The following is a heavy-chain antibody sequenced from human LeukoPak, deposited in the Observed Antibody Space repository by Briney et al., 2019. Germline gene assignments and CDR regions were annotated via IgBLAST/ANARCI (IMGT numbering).Heavy chain of an antibody. CDR2: TNRRGDIT. D-gene: IGHD1-7*01. CDR1: GYTFCDYG. Sequence: PGGSLRLSCAASGYTFCDYGMSWVRQVPGKGLEWVSGTNRRGDITGYADFVKGRFTISRDNAKNSLYLQMNSLRVEDKALYQCARKGLGGELGGFDSWGQGTLVTVSS. J-gene: IGHJ4*02. CDR3: ARKGLGGELGGFDS. V-gene: IGHV3-20*01.